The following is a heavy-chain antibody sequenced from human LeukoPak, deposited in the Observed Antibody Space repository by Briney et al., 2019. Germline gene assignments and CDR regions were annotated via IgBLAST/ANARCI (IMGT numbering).Heavy chain of an antibody. J-gene: IGHJ4*02. CDR1: GFTFNNYA. Sequence: PGGSLRLSCAASGFTFNNYAMTWVRQAPGKGLEWVAAISGGGGSANYADSVKGRFTISRDNSKNTLYLQMNNLRAEDTAVYYCAKDLRGGSYYFDYWGQGTLVTVSS. CDR2: ISGGGGSA. V-gene: IGHV3-23*01. D-gene: IGHD2-15*01. CDR3: AKDLRGGSYYFDY.